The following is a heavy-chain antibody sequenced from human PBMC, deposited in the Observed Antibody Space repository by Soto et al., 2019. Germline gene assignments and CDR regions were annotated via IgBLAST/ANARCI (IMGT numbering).Heavy chain of an antibody. CDR3: ARGGRFAVADTDY. Sequence: QVQLVQSGVEVKKPGASVKVSCKASGYTFTNYGITWVRQAPGQGLEWLGWISGYNGNTNYAQKFQGRVTMTTDTSTSTAYMDLRSLRYDDTAVCYCARGGRFAVADTDYWGQGTLLTVSS. V-gene: IGHV1-18*01. CDR1: GYTFTNYG. J-gene: IGHJ4*02. CDR2: ISGYNGNT. D-gene: IGHD3-3*01.